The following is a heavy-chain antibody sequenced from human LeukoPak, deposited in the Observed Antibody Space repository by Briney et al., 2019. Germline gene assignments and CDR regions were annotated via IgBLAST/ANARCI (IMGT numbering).Heavy chain of an antibody. J-gene: IGHJ4*02. CDR3: ARGRDCSGGNCYSDY. V-gene: IGHV7-4-1*01. CDR2: INTNTGNP. Sequence: ASVKVSCKASGYSFTSIAMNWVRHAPGQGLERMGLINTNTGNPTYARGFAGRFVFSLDTAVSTVYLQISGLEAEDTAVYYCARGRDCSGGNCYSDYWGQGTLVTVSS. D-gene: IGHD2-15*01. CDR1: GYSFTSIA.